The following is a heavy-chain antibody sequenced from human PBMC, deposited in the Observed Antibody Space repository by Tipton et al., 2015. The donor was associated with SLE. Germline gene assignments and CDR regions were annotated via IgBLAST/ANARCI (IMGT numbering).Heavy chain of an antibody. CDR3: AKSGHFLGYCNGDRCFDYFDS. D-gene: IGHD2-15*01. Sequence: GSLRLSCAASGFTFNNYGMHWVRQAPGRGRQWVAFIWHDGSAKYYADSLPGRFSGSRDNSENTLYLQMNSLSAEDTAVYYCAKSGHFLGYCNGDRCFDYFDSWGQGTLVTVSS. CDR1: GFTFNNYG. CDR2: IWHDGSAK. V-gene: IGHV3-30*02. J-gene: IGHJ4*02.